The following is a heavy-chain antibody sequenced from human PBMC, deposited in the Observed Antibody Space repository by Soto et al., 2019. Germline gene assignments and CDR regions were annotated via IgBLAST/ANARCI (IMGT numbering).Heavy chain of an antibody. J-gene: IGHJ4*02. V-gene: IGHV3-30*18. D-gene: IGHD5-12*01. Sequence: WGSLRLSCAASGFTFSSYYMHWFRQAPGKGLEWVAVISYHGSNKYYADSVKGRFTISRDNSKNTLYLQMNSLRAEDTAVYYCAKEEVAGSGLFDYWGQGTLVTVSS. CDR1: GFTFSSYY. CDR2: ISYHGSNK. CDR3: AKEEVAGSGLFDY.